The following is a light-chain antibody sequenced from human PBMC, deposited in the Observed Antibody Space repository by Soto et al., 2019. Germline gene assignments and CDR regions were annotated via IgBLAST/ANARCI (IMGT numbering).Light chain of an antibody. J-gene: IGLJ1*01. CDR1: SRDIGAYNY. V-gene: IGLV2-14*01. Sequence: ALTQPASVSGSPGQSITISCTGTSRDIGAYNYVSWYLQHPGKAPKLMIYEVVNRPSGVSNRFSGSKSGNTASLTISGLQAEDEADYYCCSYADGSTYVFGTGTKV. CDR2: EVV. CDR3: CSYADGSTYV.